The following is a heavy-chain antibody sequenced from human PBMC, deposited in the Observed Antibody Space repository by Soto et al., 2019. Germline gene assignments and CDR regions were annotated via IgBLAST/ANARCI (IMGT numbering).Heavy chain of an antibody. Sequence: QVQLQESGPGLVKPSETLSLTCSVSSGSVSSYYWSWIRQPAGKGLEWIGRIYTSGRTNYNPSLESRVTMSLDTSKNQFSLKLTSVTAADTAVYFCARASQCESDYLCFPWLDYWGQGTLVTVSS. D-gene: IGHD3-16*01. CDR1: SGSVSSYY. J-gene: IGHJ4*02. CDR2: IYTSGRT. V-gene: IGHV4-4*07. CDR3: ARASQCESDYLCFPWLDY.